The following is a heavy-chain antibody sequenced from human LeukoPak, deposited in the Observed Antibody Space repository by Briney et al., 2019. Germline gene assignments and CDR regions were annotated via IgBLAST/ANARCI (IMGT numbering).Heavy chain of an antibody. Sequence: PGGSLRLSCAASGFTFSGSAMHWVRQASGKGLEGVGRIRSKTNSYATGYAASVKGRFTISRDDSKNTAYLQMNSLKTEDTAVYYCTRHLDAFDIWGQGTMVTVSS. V-gene: IGHV3-73*01. CDR3: TRHLDAFDI. CDR2: IRSKTNSYAT. CDR1: GFTFSGSA. J-gene: IGHJ3*02.